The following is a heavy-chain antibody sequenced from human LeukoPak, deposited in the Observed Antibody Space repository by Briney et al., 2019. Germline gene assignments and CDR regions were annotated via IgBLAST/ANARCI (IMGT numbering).Heavy chain of an antibody. V-gene: IGHV4-39*07. CDR3: ARDRLQLHS. J-gene: IGHJ4*02. CDR1: GGSISSSSYY. Sequence: PSETLSLTCTVSGGSISSSSYYWGWIRQPPGKGLEWIGSIYYSGSTYYNPSLKSRVTISVDTSKNQFSLKLSSVTAADTAVYYCARDRLQLHSWGQGTLVTVSS. D-gene: IGHD5-24*01. CDR2: IYYSGST.